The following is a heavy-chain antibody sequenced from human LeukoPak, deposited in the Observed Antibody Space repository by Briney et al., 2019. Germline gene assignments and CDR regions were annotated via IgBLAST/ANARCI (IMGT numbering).Heavy chain of an antibody. J-gene: IGHJ5*02. V-gene: IGHV1-69*05. CDR3: AREPGGELLGANWFDP. D-gene: IGHD1-26*01. CDR1: GGTFSSYA. Sequence: SVKVSCKASGGTFSSYAISWVRQAPGQGLEWMGGIIRIFGTANYAQKFQGRVTITTDESTSTAYMELSSLRSEDTAVYYCAREPGGELLGANWFDPWGQGTLVTVSS. CDR2: IIRIFGTA.